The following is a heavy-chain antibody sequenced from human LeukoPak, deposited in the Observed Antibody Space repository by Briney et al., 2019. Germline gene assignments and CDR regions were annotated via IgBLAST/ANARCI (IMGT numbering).Heavy chain of an antibody. CDR3: AGEIVGANH. Sequence: ASVKVSCKTSGYTFTSYYIHWVRQAPGQGLEWMGVINPSGGSTVYAQRFQGRVAMTRDTSATTMYMELTSLRSEDTAVYYCAGEIVGANHWGQGTLVTVSS. J-gene: IGHJ4*02. D-gene: IGHD1-26*01. CDR2: INPSGGST. CDR1: GYTFTSYY. V-gene: IGHV1-46*03.